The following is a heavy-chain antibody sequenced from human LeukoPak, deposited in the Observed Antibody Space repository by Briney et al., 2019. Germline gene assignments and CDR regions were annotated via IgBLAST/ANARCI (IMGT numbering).Heavy chain of an antibody. Sequence: PGGSLRLSCAASGFAFSSYWMHWVRQVPGKGLVWVSRINPGGSSTAYADSVKGRFTISRDNAKNTLYLQMNSLRAEDTAVYYCARSNQADDYWGQGTLVTVSS. V-gene: IGHV3-74*01. J-gene: IGHJ4*02. CDR3: ARSNQADDY. CDR1: GFAFSSYW. CDR2: INPGGSST. D-gene: IGHD4-11*01.